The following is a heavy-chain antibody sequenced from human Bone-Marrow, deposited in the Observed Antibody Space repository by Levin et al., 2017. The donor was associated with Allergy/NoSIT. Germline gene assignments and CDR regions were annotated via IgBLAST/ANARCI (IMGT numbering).Heavy chain of an antibody. D-gene: IGHD6-19*01. J-gene: IGHJ5*02. V-gene: IGHV3-23*01. CDR1: GFILRSYG. CDR2: ISVSGDKT. Sequence: PGGSLRLSCAASGFILRSYGMSWVRQAPGKGLEWVSAISVSGDKTEYADYVKGRFTVSRDNSENTLYLQMNSLRAEDTAVYYCALGYKSGWYPTWGQGTQVAVSS. CDR3: ALGYKSGWYPT.